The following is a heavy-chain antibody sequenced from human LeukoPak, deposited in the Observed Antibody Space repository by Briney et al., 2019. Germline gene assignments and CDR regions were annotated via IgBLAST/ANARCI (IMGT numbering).Heavy chain of an antibody. Sequence: ASVKVSCKASGYSFISFYIHWVRQTPGQGVEWMGVINPSGGSTAYAQQFQGRVTMTRDTSTSTVYMELSSLRSEDTAVYYCARDIGDSQAGMDVWGQGTTVTVSS. D-gene: IGHD3-16*01. V-gene: IGHV1-46*01. CDR3: ARDIGDSQAGMDV. J-gene: IGHJ6*02. CDR2: INPSGGST. CDR1: GYSFISFY.